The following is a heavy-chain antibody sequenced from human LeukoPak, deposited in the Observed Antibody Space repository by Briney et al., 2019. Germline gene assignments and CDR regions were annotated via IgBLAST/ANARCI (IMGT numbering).Heavy chain of an antibody. CDR1: GYTFTSYD. CDR3: ARGLYCSGGSCYSDY. V-gene: IGHV1-8*01. CDR2: MNPNSGNT. J-gene: IGHJ4*02. D-gene: IGHD2-15*01. Sequence: GASVKVSCKASGYTFTSYDINWARQATGQGLEWMGWMNPNSGNTGYAQKFQGRVTMTRNTSISTAYMELSSLRSEDTAVYYCARGLYCSGGSCYSDYWGQGTLVTVSS.